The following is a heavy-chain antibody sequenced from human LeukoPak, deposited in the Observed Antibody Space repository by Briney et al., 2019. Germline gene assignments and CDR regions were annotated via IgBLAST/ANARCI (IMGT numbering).Heavy chain of an antibody. CDR3: ARGLRYCSGGRCYFSPPYYYYMDV. CDR2: MNPNSGNT. V-gene: IGHV1-8*01. J-gene: IGHJ6*03. D-gene: IGHD2-15*01. Sequence: ASVKVSCKSSGYTLTSFDMNWVRQATGQGLEWMGWMNPNSGNTGYAQKFQGRVTMTRNTSISTAYMELSSLRSEDTAVYYCARGLRYCSGGRCYFSPPYYYYMDVWGKGTTVTISS. CDR1: GYTLTSFD.